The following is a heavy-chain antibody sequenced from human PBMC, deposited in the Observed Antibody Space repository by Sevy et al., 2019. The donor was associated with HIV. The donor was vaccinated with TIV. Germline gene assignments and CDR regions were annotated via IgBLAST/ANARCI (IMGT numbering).Heavy chain of an antibody. CDR2: ISSSSGTI. V-gene: IGHV3-48*01. D-gene: IGHD2-21*01. CDR1: GFTFSAYS. Sequence: GGSLRLSCAASGFTFSAYSMNWVRQAPGKGLEWVSYISSSSGTIYYADSVKGQFTISRDNAKSSLYLQMNGPRAEDMAVYYCARAGGDCYSKNECWFVSWGQGTLVTVSS. J-gene: IGHJ5*01. CDR3: ARAGGDCYSKNECWFVS.